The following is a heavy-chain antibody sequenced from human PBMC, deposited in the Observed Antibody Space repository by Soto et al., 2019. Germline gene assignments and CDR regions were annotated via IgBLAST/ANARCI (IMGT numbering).Heavy chain of an antibody. J-gene: IGHJ6*02. D-gene: IGHD6-13*01. CDR2: IYYSGST. V-gene: IGHV4-31*03. Sequence: SETLSLTCTVSGGSISSGGYYWSWIRQHPGKGLEWIGYIYYSGSTYYNPSLKSRVTISVDTSKNQFSLKLSSVTAADTAVYYCARDCSRWSSSYYYYYGMDVWGQGTTVTVSS. CDR3: ARDCSRWSSSYYYYYGMDV. CDR1: GGSISSGGYY.